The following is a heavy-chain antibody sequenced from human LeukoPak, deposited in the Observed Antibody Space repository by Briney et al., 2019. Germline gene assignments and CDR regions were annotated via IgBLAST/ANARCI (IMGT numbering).Heavy chain of an antibody. J-gene: IGHJ4*02. D-gene: IGHD1-26*01. V-gene: IGHV3-7*01. CDR1: GFTFSSYW. CDR2: IKGDESAR. Sequence: GGSLRLSCAASGFTFSSYWMAWVRQAPGKGLEWVANIKGDESARHQADSVKGRFTISRDNTRNSLYLQRTNLSGADTAVYYCEGDVVGSLDYWGQGTLVTVSS. CDR3: EGDVVGSLDY.